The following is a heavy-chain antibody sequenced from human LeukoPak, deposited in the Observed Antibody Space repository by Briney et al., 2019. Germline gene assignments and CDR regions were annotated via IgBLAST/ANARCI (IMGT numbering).Heavy chain of an antibody. J-gene: IGHJ6*04. CDR3: ARAGYYYYYYGMDV. Sequence: SGTLSLTCTVSGYSISSGYYWGWIRQPPGKGLEWIGSIYHSGSTYYNPSLKSRVTISVDTSKNQFSLKLSSVTAADTAVYYCARAGYYYYYYGMDVWGKGTTVTVSS. CDR2: IYHSGST. CDR1: GYSISSGYY. V-gene: IGHV4-38-2*02.